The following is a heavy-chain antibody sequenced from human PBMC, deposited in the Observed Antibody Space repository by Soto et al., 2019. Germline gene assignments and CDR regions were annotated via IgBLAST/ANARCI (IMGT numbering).Heavy chain of an antibody. Sequence: GGSLRLSCVASGFTLSRDWMHWVRQAPGKGLVWVSHINNDGSNTNYADSVKGRFTISRDNAKNTLYLQMNSLRAADTAIYFCARLQAAVPHYWGQGILVTVSS. CDR3: ARLQAAVPHY. CDR2: INNDGSNT. J-gene: IGHJ4*02. V-gene: IGHV3-74*01. CDR1: GFTLSRDW. D-gene: IGHD6-13*01.